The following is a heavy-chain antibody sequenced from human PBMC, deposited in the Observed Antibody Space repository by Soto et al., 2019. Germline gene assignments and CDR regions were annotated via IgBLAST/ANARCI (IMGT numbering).Heavy chain of an antibody. J-gene: IGHJ4*02. V-gene: IGHV3-30*18. CDR1: GFTYSNYA. CDR3: VKDRSDTWSFDY. CDR2: VSHDGTL. D-gene: IGHD2-8*02. Sequence: QVQLVESGGGVVQPGTSLRLSCVASGFTYSNYAMHWVRQVPGKGLEWLAVVSHDGTLYPYADSVKGRFSISRDNSRKTLYLQMNSLRPEDTAVYYCVKDRSDTWSFDYWGQGILVTVSS.